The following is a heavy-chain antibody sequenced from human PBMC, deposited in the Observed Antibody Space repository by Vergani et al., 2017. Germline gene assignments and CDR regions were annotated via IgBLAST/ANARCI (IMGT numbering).Heavy chain of an antibody. CDR1: GVSVTDYN. CDR2: IYYSENK. V-gene: IGHV4-59*04. Sequence: QVQLQESGPGLVKPSETLSLICDVFGVSVTDYNCNWIRQAPGKGLEWIGSIYYSENKFYNPSLESRVTLSIDTTKNQFSLKLKSVTAADTAVYYCARCFRDEGMIYGGTVENWFDPWGQGTLVTVSS. J-gene: IGHJ5*02. CDR3: ARCFRDEGMIYGGTVENWFDP. D-gene: IGHD3-16*01.